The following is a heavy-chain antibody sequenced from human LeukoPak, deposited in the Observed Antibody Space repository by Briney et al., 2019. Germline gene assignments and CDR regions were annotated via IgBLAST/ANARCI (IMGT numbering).Heavy chain of an antibody. V-gene: IGHV4-59*01. CDR2: IYYSGST. CDR1: GGSISSYY. D-gene: IGHD3-10*01. Sequence: PSETLSLTRTVSGGSISSYYWSRIRQPPGKGLEWIGYIYYSGSTNYNPSLKSRVTISVDTSKNQFSLKLSSVTAADTAVYYCARISDYYGSGSYYTDYYYYMDVWGKGTTVTISS. J-gene: IGHJ6*03. CDR3: ARISDYYGSGSYYTDYYYYMDV.